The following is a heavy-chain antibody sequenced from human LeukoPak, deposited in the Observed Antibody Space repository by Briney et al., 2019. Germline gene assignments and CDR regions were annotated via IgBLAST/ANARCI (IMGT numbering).Heavy chain of an antibody. Sequence: PGGSLRLSCSASGFTFSRYAMHWVRQAPGKGLEYVSAISSNGGSTYYADSVRGRFTISRDSSKNTLYLQLSSLRAEDTAFYYCVKDIGYSSGGGYFDSWGQGTLVTVSS. CDR1: GFTFSRYA. CDR2: ISSNGGST. D-gene: IGHD5-18*01. CDR3: VKDIGYSSGGGYFDS. J-gene: IGHJ4*02. V-gene: IGHV3-64D*06.